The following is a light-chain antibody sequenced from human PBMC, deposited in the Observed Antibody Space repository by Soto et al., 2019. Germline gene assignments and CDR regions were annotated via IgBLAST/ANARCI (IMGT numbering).Light chain of an antibody. J-gene: IGLJ1*01. CDR3: SSYTRISNLYV. Sequence: QSALTQPASVSWSPGESITIACTGTNSDVGGYNYVSWYQQHPGKAPELMIYEVSHRPSGVSNRFSGSKSDNTASLTISGLQAEDEADYYCSSYTRISNLYVFGTGTKVTVL. CDR1: NSDVGGYNY. V-gene: IGLV2-14*01. CDR2: EVS.